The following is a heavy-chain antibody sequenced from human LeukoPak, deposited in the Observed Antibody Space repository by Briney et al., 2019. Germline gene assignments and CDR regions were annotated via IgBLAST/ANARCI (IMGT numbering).Heavy chain of an antibody. V-gene: IGHV1-58*02. CDR1: GFTFTSSA. CDR2: IVVGSGNT. J-gene: IGHJ5*02. D-gene: IGHD3-3*01. Sequence: GTSVKVSCKASGFTFTSSAMQWVRQARGQRLEWIGWIVVGSGNTDYAQKFQERVTITRDMSTSTAYMELSSLRSEDTAVYYCARGALGEFSYYDFWSGRSWFDPWGQGTLVTVSS. CDR3: ARGALGEFSYYDFWSGRSWFDP.